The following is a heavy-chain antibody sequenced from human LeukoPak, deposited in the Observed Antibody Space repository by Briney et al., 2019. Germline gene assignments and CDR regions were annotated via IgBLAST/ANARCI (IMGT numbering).Heavy chain of an antibody. CDR2: IRSKAYGGTT. CDR1: GFTFGDYA. Sequence: PGGSLRLSCAASGFTFGDYAMSWFRQAPGKVLEWVGFIRSKAYGGTTEYAASVKGRFTISRDDSKSIAYLQMNSLKTEDTAVYYCTRVGVSYCSGGSCYSSRVYYYYYYMDVWGKGTTVTVSS. V-gene: IGHV3-49*03. D-gene: IGHD2-15*01. CDR3: TRVGVSYCSGGSCYSSRVYYYYYYMDV. J-gene: IGHJ6*03.